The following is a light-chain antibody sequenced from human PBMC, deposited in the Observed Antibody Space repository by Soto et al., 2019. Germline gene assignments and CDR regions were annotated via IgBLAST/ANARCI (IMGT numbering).Light chain of an antibody. CDR1: QSVSSY. V-gene: IGKV3-11*01. CDR3: QQRSNWPRT. Sequence: EIVLTQSPATLSLSPGERATLSCRASQSVSSYLAWYQQNPGHPPRLLIYDASNSATGIPARFSGSGSVTDFTLTISSLAPEDFAVYYFQQRSNWPRTFGGGTKVEIK. J-gene: IGKJ4*01. CDR2: DAS.